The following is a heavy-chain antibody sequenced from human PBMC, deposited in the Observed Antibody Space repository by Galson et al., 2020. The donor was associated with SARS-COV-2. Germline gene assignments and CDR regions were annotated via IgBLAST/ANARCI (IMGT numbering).Heavy chain of an antibody. J-gene: IGHJ1*01. Sequence: GGSLRLSCVASGYSFSDYYMSWIRQAPGKGLEWVSYISSSGSYTNYADSVKGRFTISRDNAKKSQYLQMNSLRAEDTAVYYCARNGRDCSGGICYGAEYFQHWGQGTLVIVSS. CDR1: GYSFSDYY. CDR2: ISSSGSYT. CDR3: ARNGRDCSGGICYGAEYFQH. D-gene: IGHD2-15*01. V-gene: IGHV3-11*06.